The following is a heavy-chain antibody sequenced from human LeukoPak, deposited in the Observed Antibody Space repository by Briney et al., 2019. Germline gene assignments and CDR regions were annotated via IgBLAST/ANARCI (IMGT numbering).Heavy chain of an antibody. D-gene: IGHD3-9*01. Sequence: GGSLRLSCAASGFTFSSYSMNWVRQAPGKGLEWVSSISSSSSYIYYADSVKGRFTISRDNAKNSLYLQMNSLRAEDTAVYYCARDVLRYFDWLSTGTYNWFDPWGQGTLVTVSS. CDR1: GFTFSSYS. J-gene: IGHJ5*02. CDR2: ISSSSSYI. V-gene: IGHV3-21*01. CDR3: ARDVLRYFDWLSTGTYNWFDP.